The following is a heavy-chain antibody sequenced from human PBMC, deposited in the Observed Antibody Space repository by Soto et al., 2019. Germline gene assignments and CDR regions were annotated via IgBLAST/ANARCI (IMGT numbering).Heavy chain of an antibody. D-gene: IGHD2-2*01. CDR1: GGTFSRYS. Sequence: QVQLVQSGAEVKKPGSSVKVSCKASGGTFSRYSITWVRQAPGHGLEWIGRIIPIFGIASYAQKFQGRVTMPADESTSPAYMALSSPRSDDTAVYYCAREDRDRETGLVPAAIDGMDVWGQGTTVTVSS. CDR3: AREDRDRETGLVPAAIDGMDV. V-gene: IGHV1-69*02. CDR2: IIPIFGIA. J-gene: IGHJ6*02.